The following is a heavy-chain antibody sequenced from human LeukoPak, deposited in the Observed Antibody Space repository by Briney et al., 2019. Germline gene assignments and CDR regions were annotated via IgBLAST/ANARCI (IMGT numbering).Heavy chain of an antibody. Sequence: ASVKVSCKASGYTFTSYDINWVRQATGQGLEWMGWMNPNSGNTGYAQKFQGRVTMTRNTSISTAYMELSSLRSEDTAVYYCARVQPNTERYCSSTSCYFGRMDVWGQGTTVTVSS. V-gene: IGHV1-8*01. J-gene: IGHJ6*02. CDR3: ARVQPNTERYCSSTSCYFGRMDV. CDR2: MNPNSGNT. D-gene: IGHD2-2*01. CDR1: GYTFTSYD.